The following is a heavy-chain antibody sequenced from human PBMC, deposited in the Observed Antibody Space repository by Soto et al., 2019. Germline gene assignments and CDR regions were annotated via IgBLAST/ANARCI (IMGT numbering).Heavy chain of an antibody. CDR1: GGTFINYT. Sequence: QVQLVQSGAEVKKPGSSVKVSCKASGGTFINYTISWVRLAPGQGLEWMGRIIPILGIANYAQKFQGRVTITADKSTSTAYMELSSLRSEDTAVYYCATELRYFDWLFPNNWFDPWGQGTLVTVSS. J-gene: IGHJ5*02. CDR3: ATELRYFDWLFPNNWFDP. D-gene: IGHD3-9*01. V-gene: IGHV1-69*02. CDR2: IIPILGIA.